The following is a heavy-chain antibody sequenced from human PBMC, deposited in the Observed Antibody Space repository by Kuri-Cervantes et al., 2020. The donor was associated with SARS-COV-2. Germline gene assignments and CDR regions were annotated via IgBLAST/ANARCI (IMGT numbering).Heavy chain of an antibody. J-gene: IGHJ6*02. CDR1: GESLSDYY. D-gene: IGHD5-24*01. CDR2: LNDSGSTHYNTGST. Sequence: SETLSLTCAVYGESLSDYYWNWIRQPPGKGLEWIGELNDSGSTHYNTGSTNYNPSLRSRVTISLDTSKNEFSLKMNSVTAADTAVYYCAGGRGRRRAYYGMDVWGPGTTVTVSS. V-gene: IGHV4-34*01. CDR3: AGGRGRRRAYYGMDV.